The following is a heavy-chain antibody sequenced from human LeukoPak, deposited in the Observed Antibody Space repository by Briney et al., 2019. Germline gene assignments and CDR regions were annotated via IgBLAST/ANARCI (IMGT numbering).Heavy chain of an antibody. V-gene: IGHV1-18*01. CDR1: GYTFIKFG. Sequence: ASVKVSCKASGYTFIKFGISWGRQAPGQGLEWMGWISGHNDNTNYAPKFQDRVTMTRDTSTSTAYMELRTLRSDDTAVYYCARNWVAGLIDDWGQGTLVTVSS. J-gene: IGHJ4*02. D-gene: IGHD6-19*01. CDR3: ARNWVAGLIDD. CDR2: ISGHNDNT.